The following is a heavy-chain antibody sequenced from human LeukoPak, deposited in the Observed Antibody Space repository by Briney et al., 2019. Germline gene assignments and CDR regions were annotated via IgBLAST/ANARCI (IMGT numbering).Heavy chain of an antibody. D-gene: IGHD3-22*01. V-gene: IGHV3-30*02. J-gene: IGHJ4*02. CDR3: ATQTITLVVVISPFDY. Sequence: GGSLRLSCAACGFTFNTYPMHWVRQAPGKGLEWVALIQDDGAKTNYADSVWGRFTISRDNSRSTVYLQMNSLNPDDTAVYYCATQTITLVVVISPFDYWGQGALVTVSS. CDR1: GFTFNTYP. CDR2: IQDDGAKT.